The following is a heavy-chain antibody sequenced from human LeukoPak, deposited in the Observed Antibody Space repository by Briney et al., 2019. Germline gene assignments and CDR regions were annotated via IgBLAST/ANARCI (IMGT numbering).Heavy chain of an antibody. CDR3: ARMMSIPVAGHRPLFDY. J-gene: IGHJ4*02. Sequence: ASVKVSCKASGYTFTSYGINWVRQARGQGLEGMGWISAYNGNTNYAQKLQDRVTMTKDTSTSTAYMELRSLRSDDTAIYYCARMMSIPVAGHRPLFDYWGQGTLVTVSS. CDR2: ISAYNGNT. V-gene: IGHV1-18*01. CDR1: GYTFTSYG. D-gene: IGHD6-19*01.